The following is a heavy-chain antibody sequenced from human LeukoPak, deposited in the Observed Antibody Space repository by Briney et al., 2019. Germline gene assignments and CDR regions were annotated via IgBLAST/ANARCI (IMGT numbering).Heavy chain of an antibody. D-gene: IGHD5-12*01. Sequence: GGSLRLSCAASGFTFSNYWMHWVRQVPGKGPEWVSHINGDGSSTIYADSVKGRFTISRDNTKNTLYLQMNSLRAEDTALYYCTRGYVGIDYWGQGTLVTVSS. CDR1: GFTFSNYW. J-gene: IGHJ4*02. CDR3: TRGYVGIDY. CDR2: INGDGSST. V-gene: IGHV3-74*01.